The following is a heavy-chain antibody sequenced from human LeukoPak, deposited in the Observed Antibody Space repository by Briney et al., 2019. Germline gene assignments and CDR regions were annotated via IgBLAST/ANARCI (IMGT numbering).Heavy chain of an antibody. CDR1: GGSISSGNYY. Sequence: SETLSLTCTVSGGSISSGNYYWSWIRQPAGKGLEWIGRIYTSGSTNYNPSLKSRVTMSVDTSKNQFSLKLSSVTAADTAVYYCARDSVIYYYDSSGYWYDAFDIWGQGTMVTVSS. D-gene: IGHD3-22*01. CDR2: IYTSGST. CDR3: ARDSVIYYYDSSGYWYDAFDI. J-gene: IGHJ3*02. V-gene: IGHV4-61*02.